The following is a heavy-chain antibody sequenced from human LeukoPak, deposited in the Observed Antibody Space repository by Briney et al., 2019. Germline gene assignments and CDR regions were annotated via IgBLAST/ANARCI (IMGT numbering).Heavy chain of an antibody. CDR2: INSDGSWT. CDR3: ARAGPLGYCSSTSCRRYFDY. D-gene: IGHD2-2*01. Sequence: PGGSLRLSCAASGNYWMHWVRQAPGKGLVWVSHINSDGSWTSYADSVKGRFTISKDNAKNTLYLQMNSLRAEDTAVYYCARAGPLGYCSSTSCRRYFDYWGQGTLVTVSS. CDR1: GNYW. V-gene: IGHV3-74*01. J-gene: IGHJ4*02.